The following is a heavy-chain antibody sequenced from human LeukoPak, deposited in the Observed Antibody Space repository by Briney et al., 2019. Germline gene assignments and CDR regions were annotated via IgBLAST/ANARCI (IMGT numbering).Heavy chain of an antibody. CDR3: AKASGLVLRYFDWLLFGAFDI. Sequence: GGSLRLSCAASGFTFSSCGMSWVRQAPGKGLGWVSAISGSGGSTYYADSVKGRFTISRDNSKNTLYLQMNSLRAEDTAVYYCAKASGLVLRYFDWLLFGAFDIWGQGTMVTVSS. CDR1: GFTFSSCG. J-gene: IGHJ3*02. D-gene: IGHD3-9*01. CDR2: ISGSGGST. V-gene: IGHV3-23*01.